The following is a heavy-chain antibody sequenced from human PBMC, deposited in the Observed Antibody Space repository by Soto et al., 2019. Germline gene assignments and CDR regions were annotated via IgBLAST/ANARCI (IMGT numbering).Heavy chain of an antibody. CDR2: ISYSGST. J-gene: IGHJ4*02. CDR1: SGSVSSANYY. V-gene: IGHV4-61*01. CDR3: ARGNHDSSGYYSLHYFDY. D-gene: IGHD3-22*01. Sequence: LSLTCTVSSGSVSSANYYWTWIRSPPGKGLEWIGHISYSGSTNYNTSLKSRVTLSLDTPKNQFSLKLSSVTAADTAVYYCARGNHDSSGYYSLHYFDYWGQGILVTVSS.